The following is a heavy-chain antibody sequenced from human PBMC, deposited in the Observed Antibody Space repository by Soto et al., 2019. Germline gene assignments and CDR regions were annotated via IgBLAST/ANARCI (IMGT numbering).Heavy chain of an antibody. V-gene: IGHV3-33*01. J-gene: IGHJ6*03. CDR2: IWYDGSNK. Sequence: GGSLRLSCAASGFTFSSYGMHWVRQAPGKGLEWVAVIWYDGSNKYYADSVKGRFTISRDNSKNTLYLQMNSLRAEDTAVYYCARDSRDYYMDVWGKGTTVTVSS. CDR3: ARDSRDYYMDV. CDR1: GFTFSSYG.